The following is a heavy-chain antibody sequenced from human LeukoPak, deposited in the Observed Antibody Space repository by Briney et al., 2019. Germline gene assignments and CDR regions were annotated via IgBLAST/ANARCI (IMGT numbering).Heavy chain of an antibody. J-gene: IGHJ3*02. CDR3: ASFTRIVPDASAFDI. CDR2: FDPEDGET. V-gene: IGHV1-24*01. Sequence: ASVTVSCKVSGYTLTELSMHWVRQAPGKGLEWMGGFDPEDGETIYAQKFQGRVTMTEDTSTDTAYMELSSLRSEDTAVYYCASFTRIVPDASAFDIWGQGTMVTVSS. D-gene: IGHD3-22*01. CDR1: GYTLTELS.